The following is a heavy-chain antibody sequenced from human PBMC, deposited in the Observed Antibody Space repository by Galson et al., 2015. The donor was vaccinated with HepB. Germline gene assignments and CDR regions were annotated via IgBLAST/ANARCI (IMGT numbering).Heavy chain of an antibody. V-gene: IGHV6-1*01. CDR1: GDSVSNNNAA. J-gene: IGHJ4*02. D-gene: IGHD1-1*01. CDR2: TYYRSKWYN. CDR3: TTGKPPITLADTAGDFES. Sequence: CAISGDSVSNNNAAWNRIRQSPSRGLEWLGRTYYRSKWYNDYALSVKSRIIINPDNSKKTLYLEMNSLRPDDTALYYCTTGKPPITLADTAGDFESWGQGTLVTVSS.